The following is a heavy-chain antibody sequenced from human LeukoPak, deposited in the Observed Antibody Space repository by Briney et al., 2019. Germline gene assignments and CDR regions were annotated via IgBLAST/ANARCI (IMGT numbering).Heavy chain of an antibody. Sequence: PGGSLRLSCAASGIAVSSNYMNWVRQAPGKGLEWVLSISSSSSYIYYADSVKGRFTISRDNAKNSLYLQMNSLRAEDTAVYYCAREIAVAGTGGDYWGQGTLVTVSS. D-gene: IGHD6-19*01. CDR3: AREIAVAGTGGDY. CDR1: GIAVSSNY. V-gene: IGHV3-21*01. J-gene: IGHJ4*02. CDR2: ISSSSSYI.